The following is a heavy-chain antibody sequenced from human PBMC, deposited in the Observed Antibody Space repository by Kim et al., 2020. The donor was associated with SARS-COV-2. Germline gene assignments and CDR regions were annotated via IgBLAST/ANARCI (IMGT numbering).Heavy chain of an antibody. D-gene: IGHD2-21*02. J-gene: IGHJ3*02. Sequence: SVKVSCKASGGTFSSYAISWVRQAPGQGLEWMGGIIPIFGTANYAQKFQGRVTITADESTSTAYMELSSLRSEDTAVYYCARGHIVVVTVKAPDAFDIWGQGTMVTVSS. V-gene: IGHV1-69*13. CDR1: GGTFSSYA. CDR3: ARGHIVVVTVKAPDAFDI. CDR2: IIPIFGTA.